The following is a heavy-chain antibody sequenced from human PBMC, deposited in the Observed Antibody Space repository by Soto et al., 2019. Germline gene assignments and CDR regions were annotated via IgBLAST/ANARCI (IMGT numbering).Heavy chain of an antibody. V-gene: IGHV3-30*03. CDR1: GFAFSSYG. CDR3: VSDRGYGHASVPYS. D-gene: IGHD5-18*01. CDR2: ISYDGSLQ. J-gene: IGHJ4*02. Sequence: QAQLVESGGGVVQPGRSLRLSCADSGFAFSSYGMHWVRQAPGTGLEWVAVISYDGSLQHYADSVKGRFTISRDNSKNMVLMQMSSLRAEDTPVYYCVSDRGYGHASVPYSWGQGTLVSVSS.